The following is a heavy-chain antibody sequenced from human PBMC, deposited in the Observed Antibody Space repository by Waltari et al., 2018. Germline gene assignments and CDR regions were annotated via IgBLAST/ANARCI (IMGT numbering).Heavy chain of an antibody. Sequence: QVQLVESGGGVAQPGTSLRRSCAASGFTFSRHGLHWVRQAPGKGLEWVAGISNDGLDEYYADSVKGRFTISRDNSKNTLYLRMNSLRLEDTAVYYCAKDGAWTTVFYFESWGQGTLVPVSS. D-gene: IGHD4-17*01. CDR1: GFTFSRHG. J-gene: IGHJ4*02. CDR2: ISNDGLDE. V-gene: IGHV3-30*18. CDR3: AKDGAWTTVFYFES.